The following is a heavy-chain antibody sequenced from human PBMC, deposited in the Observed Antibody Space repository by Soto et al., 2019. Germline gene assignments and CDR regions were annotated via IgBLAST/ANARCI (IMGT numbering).Heavy chain of an antibody. CDR1: GFTFSDYY. D-gene: IGHD3-9*01. CDR3: ARARHYDILTGYQNYYGMDV. CDR2: ISSSSSYT. V-gene: IGHV3-11*05. Sequence: PGGSLRLSCAASGFTFSDYYMSWIRQAPGKGLEWVSYISSSSSYTNYADSVKGRFTISRDNAKNSLYLQMNSLRAEDTAVYYCARARHYDILTGYQNYYGMDVWGQGTTVTVSS. J-gene: IGHJ6*02.